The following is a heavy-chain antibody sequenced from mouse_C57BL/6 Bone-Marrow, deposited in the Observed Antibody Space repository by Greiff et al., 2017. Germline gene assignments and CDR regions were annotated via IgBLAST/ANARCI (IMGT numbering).Heavy chain of an antibody. J-gene: IGHJ1*03. CDR2: IYPGDGDT. V-gene: IGHV1-82*01. Sequence: QVQLKESGPELVKPGASVKISCKASGYAFSSSWMNWVKQRPGKGLEWIGRIYPGDGDTNYNGKFKGKATLTADKSSSTAYMQLSSLTSEDSAVYFCARSNGSSTGYFDVWGTGTTVTVSS. CDR1: GYAFSSSW. CDR3: ARSNGSSTGYFDV. D-gene: IGHD1-1*01.